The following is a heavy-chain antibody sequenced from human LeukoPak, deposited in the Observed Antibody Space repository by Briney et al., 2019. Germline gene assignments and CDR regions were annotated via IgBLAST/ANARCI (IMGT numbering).Heavy chain of an antibody. D-gene: IGHD3-10*01. Sequence: GVSLRLSCAASGFTFSTYWMHCVRRAPGKGLVWFSRIKSDGGATTHADFVKGRYTVSRDNAKETLNLKMKSLRAEETAMYFGARVGGRGAIGGDCWGQGTLVTVSS. CDR3: ARVGGRGAIGGDC. V-gene: IGHV3-74*03. CDR2: IKSDGGAT. J-gene: IGHJ4*02. CDR1: GFTFSTYW.